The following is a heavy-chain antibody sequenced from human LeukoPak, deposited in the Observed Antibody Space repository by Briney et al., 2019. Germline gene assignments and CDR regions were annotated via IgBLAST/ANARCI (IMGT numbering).Heavy chain of an antibody. D-gene: IGHD3-22*01. J-gene: IGHJ4*02. V-gene: IGHV3-48*03. CDR1: GFTFSTYE. CDR3: ARANFDSRAYTYYFDC. Sequence: GGSLRPSCAASGFTFSTYEMNWVRQAPGKGLEWVSYITSSGSTIYYADSVKGRFTISRDNAKNSLYLQMNSLRAEDTAIYYCARANFDSRAYTYYFDCWGQGTLVTVSS. CDR2: ITSSGSTI.